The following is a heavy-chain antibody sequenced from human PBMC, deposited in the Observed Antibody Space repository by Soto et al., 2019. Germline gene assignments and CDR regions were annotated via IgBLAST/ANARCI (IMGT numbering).Heavy chain of an antibody. Sequence: ASVKVSCKASGYTFTGHYIHWVRQAPEQGPEWMGEIGPESGATRYAQRFQGSVTMTRDMSITTVYMELNDLRPDDTAVYYCGRGRSGQMVVFYWGQGTPVTVSS. CDR3: GRGRSGQMVVFY. CDR2: IGPESGAT. CDR1: GYTFTGHY. V-gene: IGHV1-2*02. D-gene: IGHD1-26*01. J-gene: IGHJ4*02.